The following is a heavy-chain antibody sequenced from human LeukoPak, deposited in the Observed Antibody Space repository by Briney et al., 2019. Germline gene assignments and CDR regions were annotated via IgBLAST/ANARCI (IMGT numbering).Heavy chain of an antibody. CDR2: IYSRGST. V-gene: IGHV4-4*07. D-gene: IGHD6-6*01. Sequence: SETLSLTCTVSGGSISGYYWNWIRQTAGKGLEWIGRIYSRGSTNYNPSLKSRVTISVDTSKNQFSLKLSSVTAADTAVYYCARLGFSSSYYYYYYMDVWGKGTTVTVSS. CDR1: GGSISGYY. J-gene: IGHJ6*03. CDR3: ARLGFSSSYYYYYYMDV.